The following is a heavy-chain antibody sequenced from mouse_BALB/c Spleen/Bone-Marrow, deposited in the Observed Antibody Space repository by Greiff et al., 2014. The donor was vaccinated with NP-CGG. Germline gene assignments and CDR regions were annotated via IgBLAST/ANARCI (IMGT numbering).Heavy chain of an antibody. V-gene: IGHV14-1*02. CDR3: APIYYGNAWFAY. J-gene: IGHJ3*01. D-gene: IGHD2-1*01. Sequence: EVQLQQSGAELVRPGALVKLSCKASGFNIKDYFMHWVRQRPEQGLEWIGWIDPENVSTIYDPNFQAKASITADTSSNTAYLQLSSLTSEDTAVYYCAPIYYGNAWFAYWGQGTLVTVSA. CDR2: IDPENVST. CDR1: GFNIKDYF.